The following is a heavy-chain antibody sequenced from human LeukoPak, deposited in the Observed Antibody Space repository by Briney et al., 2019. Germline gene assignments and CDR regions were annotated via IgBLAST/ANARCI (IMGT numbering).Heavy chain of an antibody. CDR3: ARGRNRYNAFDI. V-gene: IGHV4-39*07. J-gene: IGHJ3*02. D-gene: IGHD5-18*01. CDR1: GGSISSSSYY. CDR2: IYYSGST. Sequence: SETLSLTCTVSGGSISSSSYYWGWIRQPPGKGLEWIGSIYYSGSTYYNPSLKSRVTISVDTSKNQFSLKLSSVTAADTAVYYCARGRNRYNAFDIWGQGTMVTVSS.